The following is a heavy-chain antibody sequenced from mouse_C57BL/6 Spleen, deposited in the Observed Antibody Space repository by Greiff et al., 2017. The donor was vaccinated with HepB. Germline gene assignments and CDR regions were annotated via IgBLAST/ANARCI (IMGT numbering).Heavy chain of an antibody. V-gene: IGHV1-69*01. CDR1: GYTFTSYW. CDR2: IDPSDSYT. Sequence: QVQLQQPGAELVMPGASVKLSCKASGYTFTSYWMHWVKQRPGQGLEWIGEIDPSDSYTNYNQKFKGKSTLTVDKSSSTAYMQLSSLTSEDSAVYYCARNKGFMDYWGQGTSVTVSS. J-gene: IGHJ4*01. CDR3: ARNKGFMDY.